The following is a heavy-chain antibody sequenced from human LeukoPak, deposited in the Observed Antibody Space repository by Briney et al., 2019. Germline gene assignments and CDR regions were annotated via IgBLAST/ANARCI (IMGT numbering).Heavy chain of an antibody. J-gene: IGHJ4*02. CDR1: EFTFSNYW. CDR3: ATKGASYPDDYFDY. V-gene: IGHV3-7*03. D-gene: IGHD3-10*01. Sequence: GGSLRLSCAASEFTFSNYWMSWVRQAPGKGLERVAHTNQDGSKNYYVDSLKGRFTISRDNAKNSLYLQMNSLRAEDTAVYYCATKGASYPDDYFDYWGQGTLVTVSS. CDR2: TNQDGSKN.